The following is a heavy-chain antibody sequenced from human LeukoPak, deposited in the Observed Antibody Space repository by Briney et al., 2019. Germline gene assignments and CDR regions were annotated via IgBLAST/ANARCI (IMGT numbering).Heavy chain of an antibody. CDR2: ISFDGNNI. J-gene: IGHJ4*02. CDR3: ARDLHSGNYEIDY. D-gene: IGHD1-26*01. V-gene: IGHV3-30-3*01. Sequence: PGWSLRLSCAASGFTFSTCAMHWVRQAPDMGLEWLAMISFDGNNINHADSVKGRFTISRDNSKNTLYLQTNSLRPEDTALYYCARDLHSGNYEIDYWGQGNLVTVSS. CDR1: GFTFSTCA.